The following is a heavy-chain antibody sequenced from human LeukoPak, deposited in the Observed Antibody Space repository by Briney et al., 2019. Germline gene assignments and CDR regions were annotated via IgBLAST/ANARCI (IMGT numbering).Heavy chain of an antibody. CDR1: GFTVNSYA. Sequence: PGGSLRLSCAASGFTVNSYAMRWVRQAPGKGLEWVSAIRGSGGGTYYADSVKGRFTISRDNSKNTLYLQMNSLRDEDTALYYCAKAGIGVVGYFDYWGQGTLVTVSP. V-gene: IGHV3-23*01. CDR3: AKAGIGVVGYFDY. J-gene: IGHJ4*02. D-gene: IGHD3-22*01. CDR2: IRGSGGGT.